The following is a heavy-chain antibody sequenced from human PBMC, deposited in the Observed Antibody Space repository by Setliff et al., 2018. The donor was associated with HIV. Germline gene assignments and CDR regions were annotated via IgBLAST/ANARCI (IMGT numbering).Heavy chain of an antibody. V-gene: IGHV1-24*01. CDR3: ATFYNSGSLTSIDY. D-gene: IGHD3-10*01. CDR2: FDPEDGEA. J-gene: IGHJ4*02. CDR1: GYTLAELS. Sequence: GASVKVSCKVSGYTLAELSMHWVRQAPGKGLEWMGGFDPEDGEAIYAQKFQGRVSMAEEKSTDTAYMELSSLRSDDTAVYYCATFYNSGSLTSIDYWGQGTVVTVSS.